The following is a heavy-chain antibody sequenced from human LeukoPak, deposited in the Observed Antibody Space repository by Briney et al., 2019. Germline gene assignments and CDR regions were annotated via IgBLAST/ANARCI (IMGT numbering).Heavy chain of an antibody. CDR1: GGSISSYY. Sequence: SEALSLTCTVSGGSISSYYWSWIRQPPGKGLEWIGYIYYSGSTNYNPSLKSRVTISVDTSKNQFSLKLSSVTAADTAVYYCARTTYYYDSSGYPRGYFDYWGQGTLVTVSS. CDR3: ARTTYYYDSSGYPRGYFDY. V-gene: IGHV4-59*01. D-gene: IGHD3-22*01. J-gene: IGHJ4*02. CDR2: IYYSGST.